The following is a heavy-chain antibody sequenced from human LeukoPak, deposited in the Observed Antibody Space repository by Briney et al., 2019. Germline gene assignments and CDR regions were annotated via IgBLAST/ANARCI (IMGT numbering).Heavy chain of an antibody. D-gene: IGHD5-12*01. V-gene: IGHV3-7*01. CDR2: ISHDGSQK. Sequence: PGGSLRLSCAASGFSFSKFWMSWVRQAPGKGLEWLAMISHDGSQKFYVDSVKGRFTISRDNAKNSLYLQMNSLRTEDTAVYYCVSDSSPRYSGYDWVYWGQGILVTVSS. J-gene: IGHJ4*02. CDR1: GFSFSKFW. CDR3: VSDSSPRYSGYDWVY.